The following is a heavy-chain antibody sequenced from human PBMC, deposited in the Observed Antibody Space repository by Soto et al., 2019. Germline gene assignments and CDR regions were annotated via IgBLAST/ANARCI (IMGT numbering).Heavy chain of an antibody. J-gene: IGHJ4*02. CDR1: GFTFSSYA. CDR2: ISGSGGST. D-gene: IGHD4-17*01. CDR3: ANSKQARSRGYGGGGY. V-gene: IGHV3-23*01. Sequence: EVQLLESGGGLVQPGGSLRLSWAASGFTFSSYAMSWVRQAPGKGLEWVSAISGSGGSTYYADSVKGRFTISRDNSKNTLYLQMNSLRAEDTAVYYCANSKQARSRGYGGGGYWGQGTLVTVSS.